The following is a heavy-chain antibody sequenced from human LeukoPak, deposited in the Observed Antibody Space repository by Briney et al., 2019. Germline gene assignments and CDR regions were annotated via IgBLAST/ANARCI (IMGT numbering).Heavy chain of an antibody. V-gene: IGHV1-8*01. Sequence: ASVKVSCKASGYTFTSYDINWVRQAPGPGLEWMGCMNPNSGNTGYAQKFQGRVTITRDTSISTAYMELSSLRSEDTVVYYWARAMVRGVQGPWGQGTLVTVSS. J-gene: IGHJ5*02. D-gene: IGHD3-10*01. CDR1: GYTFTSYD. CDR3: ARAMVRGVQGP. CDR2: MNPNSGNT.